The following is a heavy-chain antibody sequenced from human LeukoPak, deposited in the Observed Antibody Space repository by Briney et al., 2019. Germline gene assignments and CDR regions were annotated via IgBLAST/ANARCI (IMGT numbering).Heavy chain of an antibody. Sequence: SETLSLTCAVYGGSFSGYYWSWIRQPPRKGLEWIGEINHSGSTNYNPSLKSRVTISVDTSKNQFSLKLSSVTAADTAVYYCARGPNYYDRTDYWGQGTLVTVSS. V-gene: IGHV4-34*01. CDR2: INHSGST. CDR3: ARGPNYYDRTDY. CDR1: GGSFSGYY. D-gene: IGHD3-22*01. J-gene: IGHJ4*02.